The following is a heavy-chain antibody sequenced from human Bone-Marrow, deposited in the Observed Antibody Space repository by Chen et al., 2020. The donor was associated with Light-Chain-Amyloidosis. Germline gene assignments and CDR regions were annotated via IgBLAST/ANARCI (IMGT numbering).Heavy chain of an antibody. D-gene: IGHD6-19*01. Sequence: VQLVESGGGVVQPGGSLRLSCAASGFSFSNFAMTWVRQAPGKGLEWVSAISGDSSNTYYADSVKGRFTISRDNSKNTLYLQMNSRRAEDTAVYYCAKDVDRRLGYYYYMDVWGKGTTVTVSS. V-gene: IGHV3-23*04. CDR1: GFSFSNFA. J-gene: IGHJ6*03. CDR3: AKDVDRRLGYYYYMDV. CDR2: ISGDSSNT.